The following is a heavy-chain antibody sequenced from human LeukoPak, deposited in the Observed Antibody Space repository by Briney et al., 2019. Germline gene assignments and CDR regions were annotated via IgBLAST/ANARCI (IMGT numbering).Heavy chain of an antibody. D-gene: IGHD5-18*01. CDR2: ISGSGRST. J-gene: IGHJ4*02. V-gene: IGHV3-23*01. CDR1: GFTFSSYA. Sequence: GGSLRLSCAASGFTFSSYAMTWVRQAPGKGLEWVSTISGSGRSTYYADSVKGRFTISRGNSKNTLYLQMNSLRAEDTALYYCATNVDTSDDYWGQGTLVTVSS. CDR3: ATNVDTSDDY.